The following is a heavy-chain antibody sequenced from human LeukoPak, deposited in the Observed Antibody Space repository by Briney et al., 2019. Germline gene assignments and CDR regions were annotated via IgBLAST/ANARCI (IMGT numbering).Heavy chain of an antibody. CDR3: ARVGCSGANCYSSADY. J-gene: IGHJ4*02. Sequence: ASVKVSCKTSGYTFTMYGISWVRQAPGQGLEWMGWISGYNGNTKYQQKFQGRVTLTTDTSMSTADMELRSLRSDDTAVYYCARVGCSGANCYSSADYWGQGTLVTVST. V-gene: IGHV1-18*01. D-gene: IGHD2-15*01. CDR1: GYTFTMYG. CDR2: ISGYNGNT.